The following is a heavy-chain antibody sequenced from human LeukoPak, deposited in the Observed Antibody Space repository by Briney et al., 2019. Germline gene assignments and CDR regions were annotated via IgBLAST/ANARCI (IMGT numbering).Heavy chain of an antibody. J-gene: IGHJ4*02. D-gene: IGHD4-17*01. V-gene: IGHV3-7*03. CDR1: RFTFSSYW. Sequence: GGSLRLSCAASRFTFSSYWMSWVRQAPGKGLEWVANIKQDGSEKYYVDSVKGRFTISRDNAKNSLYLQMNSLRAEDTAVYYCARDTPYGDFLFDYWGQGTLVTVSS. CDR3: ARDTPYGDFLFDY. CDR2: IKQDGSEK.